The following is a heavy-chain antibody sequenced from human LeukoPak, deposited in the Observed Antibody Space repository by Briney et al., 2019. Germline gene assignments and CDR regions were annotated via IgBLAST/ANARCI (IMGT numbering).Heavy chain of an antibody. CDR2: VNPKSGGT. Sequence: ASVKVSCKVSGFLFTGQFIHWVRQAPGQGLEWMGWVNPKSGGTNSAPKFRGRVTMTVDTSITTIYMELRSLRSEDTAVYYCVRDDDTLAYGVGYYMDVWGIGTTVTVTS. V-gene: IGHV1-2*02. CDR3: VRDDDTLAYGVGYYMDV. D-gene: IGHD3-16*01. CDR1: GFLFTGQF. J-gene: IGHJ6*03.